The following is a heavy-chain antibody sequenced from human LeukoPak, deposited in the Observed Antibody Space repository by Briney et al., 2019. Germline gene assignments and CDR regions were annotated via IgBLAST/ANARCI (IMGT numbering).Heavy chain of an antibody. CDR3: ARDSHCSSPSCHHDY. D-gene: IGHD2-2*01. CDR1: GFTFKSYA. J-gene: IGHJ4*02. CDR2: INTNGANT. Sequence: GGSLRLSCSASGFTFKSYAMHWVRQAPGKGLEYVSSINTNGANTYYADSVKGRFTISRDNSRNTVHVQMNSLTPEDTAVYYCARDSHCSSPSCHHDYWGQGTLVTVSS. V-gene: IGHV3-64*04.